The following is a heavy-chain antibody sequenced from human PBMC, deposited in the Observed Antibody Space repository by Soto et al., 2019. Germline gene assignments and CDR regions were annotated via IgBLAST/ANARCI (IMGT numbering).Heavy chain of an antibody. J-gene: IGHJ3*01. CDR1: GFTFRIYA. D-gene: IGHD2-15*01. CDR3: ARPYGGTIGDALYL. CDR2: ISDSADSA. Sequence: EVQLLESGGGLVQPGGSLRLSCAASGFTFRIYAMSWVRQVPGKGLEWVSTISDSADSAYYADSVKGRFTISRDNSKNTLYLQRNSLRAEDTAVYYCARPYGGTIGDALYLWGQGTTVTVSS. V-gene: IGHV3-23*01.